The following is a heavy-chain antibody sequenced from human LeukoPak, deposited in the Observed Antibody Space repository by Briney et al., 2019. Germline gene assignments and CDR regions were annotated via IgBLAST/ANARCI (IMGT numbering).Heavy chain of an antibody. CDR3: ARVITTALQFDY. V-gene: IGHV4-4*07. J-gene: IGHJ4*02. D-gene: IGHD3-10*01. Sequence: RASGTLSLTCTVSGGSISSYYWSWIRQPAGKGLEWIGRIYTSGSTNYNPSLKSRVTMSVDTSKNQFSLKLSSVTAADTAVYSCARVITTALQFDYWGQGTLVTVSS. CDR1: GGSISSYY. CDR2: IYTSGST.